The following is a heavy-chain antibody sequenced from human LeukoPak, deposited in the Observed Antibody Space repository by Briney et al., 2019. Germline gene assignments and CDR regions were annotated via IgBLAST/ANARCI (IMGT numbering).Heavy chain of an antibody. CDR2: IYSGGYT. Sequence: SETLSLTCTVSGGSIISYYWSWIRQPAGKGLEWIGRIYSGGYTNYNPSLKSRVTMSVDTSKNHFSLKLSSVTAADTAVYYCAREEQWLVVFDYWGQGTLVTVSS. J-gene: IGHJ4*02. CDR1: GGSIISYY. CDR3: AREEQWLVVFDY. V-gene: IGHV4-4*07. D-gene: IGHD6-19*01.